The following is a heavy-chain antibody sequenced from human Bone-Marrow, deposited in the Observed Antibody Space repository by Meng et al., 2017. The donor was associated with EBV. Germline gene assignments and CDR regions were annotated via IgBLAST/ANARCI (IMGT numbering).Heavy chain of an antibody. Sequence: EVQLVESGGGLVKPGGSLSLSCAASGFTFSSYSMNWVRQAPGKGLEWVSSISSSSSYIYYADSVKGRFTISRANAKNSLYLQMNSLRAEDTAVYYCARGEYSSSWSIDYWGQGTLFNVST. V-gene: IGHV3-21*01. CDR1: GFTFSSYS. J-gene: IGHJ4*02. D-gene: IGHD6-13*01. CDR2: ISSSSSYI. CDR3: ARGEYSSSWSIDY.